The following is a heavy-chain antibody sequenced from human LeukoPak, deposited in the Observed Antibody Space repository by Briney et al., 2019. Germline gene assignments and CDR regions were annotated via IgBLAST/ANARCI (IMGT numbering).Heavy chain of an antibody. CDR2: INPNSGGT. J-gene: IGHJ4*02. Sequence: ASVKVSCKASGYTFTGYYMHWVRQAPGQGLEWMGWINPNSGGTNYAQKFQERVTITRDMSTSTAYMELSSLRSEDTAVYYCATLPLDSSGYYVGYWGQGTLVTVSS. CDR1: GYTFTGYY. D-gene: IGHD3-22*01. CDR3: ATLPLDSSGYYVGY. V-gene: IGHV1-2*02.